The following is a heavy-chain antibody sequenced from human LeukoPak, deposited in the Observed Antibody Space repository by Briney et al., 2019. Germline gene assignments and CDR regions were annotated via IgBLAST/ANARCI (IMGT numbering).Heavy chain of an antibody. J-gene: IGHJ4*02. V-gene: IGHV3-23*01. CDR3: GREYASSGYCDS. CDR1: GFTFRSYA. D-gene: IGHD3-22*01. CDR2: ISGSGGSA. Sequence: GGSLRLSCAASGFTFRSYAMSWVRQAPGKGLQGVSAISGSGGSAYYADSVKSRFTISRDNSKNTLYLQMNSLRAEDTAVYYCGREYASSGYCDSWGQGTLVTVSS.